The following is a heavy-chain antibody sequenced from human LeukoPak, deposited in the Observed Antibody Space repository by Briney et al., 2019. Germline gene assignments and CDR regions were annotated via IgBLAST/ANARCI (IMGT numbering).Heavy chain of an antibody. D-gene: IGHD6-13*01. V-gene: IGHV3-64*01. CDR3: ARGGPYSGNWDWDY. Sequence: GGSLRLSCAASGFTFSSYAMHWVRQAPGKGLEYVSAISSNGGSTYYANSVKGRFTISRDNSKNTLYLQMGSLRAEDMAVYYCARGGPYSGNWDWDYWGQGTLVTVSS. CDR1: GFTFSSYA. CDR2: ISSNGGST. J-gene: IGHJ4*02.